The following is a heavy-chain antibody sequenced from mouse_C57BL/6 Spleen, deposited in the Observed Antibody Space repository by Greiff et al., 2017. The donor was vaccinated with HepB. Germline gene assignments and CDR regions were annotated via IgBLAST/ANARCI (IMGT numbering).Heavy chain of an antibody. CDR1: GFTFSDYG. CDR2: ISSGSSTI. Sequence: EVQLVESGGGLVKPGGSLKLSCAASGFTFSDYGMHWVRQAPEKGLEWVAYISSGSSTIYYADTVKGRFTISRDNAKNTLFLHMTSLRSEDTAMYYCARRTTVVAMYYWGQGTSVTVSS. CDR3: ARRTTVVAMYY. D-gene: IGHD1-1*01. V-gene: IGHV5-17*01. J-gene: IGHJ4*01.